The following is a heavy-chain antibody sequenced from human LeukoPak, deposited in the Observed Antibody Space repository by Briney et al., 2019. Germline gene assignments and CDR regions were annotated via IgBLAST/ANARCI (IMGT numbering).Heavy chain of an antibody. J-gene: IGHJ4*02. D-gene: IGHD6-13*01. V-gene: IGHV3-30-3*01. Sequence: GGSLRLSCAASGFTFSSYAMHWVRRAPGKGLEWVAVISYDGSNKYYADSVKGRFTISRDNSKNTLYLQMNSLRAEDTAVYYCARSGRSWLYYFDYWGQGTLVTVSS. CDR3: ARSGRSWLYYFDY. CDR2: ISYDGSNK. CDR1: GFTFSSYA.